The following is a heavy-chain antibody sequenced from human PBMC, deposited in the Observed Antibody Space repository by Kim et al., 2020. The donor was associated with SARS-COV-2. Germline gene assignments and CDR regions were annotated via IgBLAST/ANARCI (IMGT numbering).Heavy chain of an antibody. J-gene: IGHJ6*02. CDR1: GGTFSSYA. CDR2: IIPILGIA. CDR3: ARDAGYSYGYFGYGMDV. V-gene: IGHV1-69*04. D-gene: IGHD5-18*01. Sequence: SVKVSCKASGGTFSSYAISWVRQAPGQGLEWMGRIIPILGIANYAQKFQGRVTITADKSTSTAYMELSSLRSEDTAVYYCARDAGYSYGYFGYGMDVWGQGTTVTVSS.